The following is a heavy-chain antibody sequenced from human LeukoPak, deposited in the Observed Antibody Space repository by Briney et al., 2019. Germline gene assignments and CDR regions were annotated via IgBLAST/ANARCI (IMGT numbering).Heavy chain of an antibody. J-gene: IGHJ4*02. CDR3: ARDQQQWLNFDY. Sequence: SVKVSCKASGGTFSSYAISWVRQAPGQGLEWMGRIVPILGIAKYAQKFQGRVTITADKSTSTAYMELSSLRSEDTAVYYCARDQQQWLNFDYWGQGTLVTVSS. CDR2: IVPILGIA. D-gene: IGHD6-19*01. V-gene: IGHV1-69*04. CDR1: GGTFSSYA.